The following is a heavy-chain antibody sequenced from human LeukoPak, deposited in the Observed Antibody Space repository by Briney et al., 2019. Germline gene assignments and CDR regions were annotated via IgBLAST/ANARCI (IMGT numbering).Heavy chain of an antibody. J-gene: IGHJ4*02. Sequence: SETLSLTCAVYGGSFSGYYWSWIRQPPGKGLEWIGEINHSGSTNYNPSLKSRVTISVDTSKNQFSLNLSSVTAADTAVYYCARRRGFGESMRYFDYWGQGILVTVSS. D-gene: IGHD3-10*01. CDR2: INHSGST. CDR3: ARRRGFGESMRYFDY. CDR1: GGSFSGYY. V-gene: IGHV4-34*01.